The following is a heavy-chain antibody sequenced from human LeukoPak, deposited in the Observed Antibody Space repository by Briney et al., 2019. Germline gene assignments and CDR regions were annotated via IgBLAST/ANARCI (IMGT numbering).Heavy chain of an antibody. CDR3: ARDRELRFLEWFDKWWFDP. Sequence: PGGSLRLSCAASGFTFSSYAMHWVRQAPGKGLEWVAVISYDGSNKYYADSVKGRFTISRDNSKNTLYLQMNSLRAEDTAVYYCARDRELRFLEWFDKWWFDPWGQGTLVTVSS. CDR1: GFTFSSYA. D-gene: IGHD3-3*01. V-gene: IGHV3-30-3*01. CDR2: ISYDGSNK. J-gene: IGHJ5*02.